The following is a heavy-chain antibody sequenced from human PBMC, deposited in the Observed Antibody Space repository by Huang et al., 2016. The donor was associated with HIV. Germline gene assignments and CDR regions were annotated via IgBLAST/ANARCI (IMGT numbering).Heavy chain of an antibody. Sequence: QVQLVESGGGVVQPGRSLRPSCAASRFTFSNYAMHWVRQAPGKGLEWVAVISYDGRNKYYADSVKGRFTISRDNSKNTLYLQMNSLRAEDTAVYYCARDLWLRDLYYYYYMDVWGKGTTVTVSS. J-gene: IGHJ6*03. CDR1: RFTFSNYA. CDR3: ARDLWLRDLYYYYYMDV. V-gene: IGHV3-30*04. CDR2: ISYDGRNK. D-gene: IGHD5-12*01.